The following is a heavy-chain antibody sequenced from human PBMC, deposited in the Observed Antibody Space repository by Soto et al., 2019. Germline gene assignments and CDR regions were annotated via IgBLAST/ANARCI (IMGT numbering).Heavy chain of an antibody. V-gene: IGHV4-4*02. J-gene: IGHJ5*02. D-gene: IGHD3-3*01. CDR3: ARAIAYYDFWSGYCDWFDP. Sequence: QVQLQESGPGLVKPSGTLSLTCAVSSGSISSSNWWSWVRQPPGKGLEWIGEIYHSGSTNYNPSLKSRVTISVDKSKNQFSLKLSSVTAADTAVYYCARAIAYYDFWSGYCDWFDPWGQGTLVTVSS. CDR2: IYHSGST. CDR1: SGSISSSNW.